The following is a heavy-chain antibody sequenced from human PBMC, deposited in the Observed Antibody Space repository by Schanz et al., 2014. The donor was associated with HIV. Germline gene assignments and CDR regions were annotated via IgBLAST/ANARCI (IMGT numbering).Heavy chain of an antibody. J-gene: IGHJ4*02. CDR2: IIPMYGTA. D-gene: IGHD1-26*01. V-gene: IGHV1-69*01. CDR3: ATGPGLVGAIDY. CDR1: GYTFTSYD. Sequence: QVQLVQSGAEVKKPGASVKVSCKASGYTFTSYDVNWIRRAPGQGLEWMGGIIPMYGTANYARKFQGRVTITADESTSTAYMEVSSLRSEDTAVYYCATGPGLVGAIDYWGQGTLVIVSS.